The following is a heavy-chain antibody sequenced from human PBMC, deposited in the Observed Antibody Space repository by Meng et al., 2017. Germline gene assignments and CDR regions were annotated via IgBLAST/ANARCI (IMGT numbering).Heavy chain of an antibody. J-gene: IGHJ4*02. CDR2: INPNSGGT. D-gene: IGHD3-16*02. Sequence: ASVKVSCKASGYTFTGYYMHWVRQAPGQGLEWMGRINPNSGGTNYAQKFQGRVTMTRDTSISTAYMELSRLRSDDTAVYYCARDGRGLRLGELSFMWGQGTLVTVSS. CDR1: GYTFTGYY. CDR3: ARDGRGLRLGELSFM. V-gene: IGHV1-2*06.